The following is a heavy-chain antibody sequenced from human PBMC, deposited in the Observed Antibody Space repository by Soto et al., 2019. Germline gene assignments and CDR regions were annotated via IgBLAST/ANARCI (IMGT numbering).Heavy chain of an antibody. CDR3: AGAAAARTSDDGFDV. Sequence: EVQLVESGGGLVQPGGCLRLSCAGSGFIFSNYWMNWVRQAPGKGLEWVASIKEDGSEIFYVDSVKGRFTISRDNAKKSLYLQMNSLRVEDTAVYYCAGAAAARTSDDGFDVWGQGTMVTVSS. V-gene: IGHV3-7*01. CDR2: IKEDGSEI. CDR1: GFIFSNYW. D-gene: IGHD6-6*01. J-gene: IGHJ3*01.